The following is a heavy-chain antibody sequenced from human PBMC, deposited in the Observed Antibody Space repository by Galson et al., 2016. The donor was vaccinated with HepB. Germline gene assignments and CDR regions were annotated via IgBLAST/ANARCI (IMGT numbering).Heavy chain of an antibody. CDR2: ISYDGSNK. CDR1: GFTFSSYG. Sequence: SLRLSCAASGFTFSSYGMHWVRQAPGKGLEWVAVISYDGSNKYYADTVKGRFTISRDNSKNTLFLQMNSLRAEDTAVYYCAKAPRSLYCSGGTCYSGFDSWGQGTLVTVSS. CDR3: AKAPRSLYCSGGTCYSGFDS. V-gene: IGHV3-30*18. D-gene: IGHD2-15*01. J-gene: IGHJ4*01.